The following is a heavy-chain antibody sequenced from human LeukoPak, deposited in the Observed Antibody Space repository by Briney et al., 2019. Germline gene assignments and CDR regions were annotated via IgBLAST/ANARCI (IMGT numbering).Heavy chain of an antibody. Sequence: GGSLRLSCAASGFTVSSNYMSWVRQAPGKGLEWVSVIYSGGSTYYADSVKGRFTISRDNSKNTLYLQMNSLRAEDTAVYYCAREPRAAAIYYYGMDVWGQGTTVTVSS. CDR2: IYSGGST. CDR3: AREPRAAAIYYYGMDV. J-gene: IGHJ6*02. D-gene: IGHD6-13*01. CDR1: GFTVSSNY. V-gene: IGHV3-66*01.